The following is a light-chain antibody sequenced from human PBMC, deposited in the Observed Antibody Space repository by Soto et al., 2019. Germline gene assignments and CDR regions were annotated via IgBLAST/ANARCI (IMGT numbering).Light chain of an antibody. CDR3: HHFGSLPET. Sequence: EVVLTQSPGTLSLSPGERVTLSCRASQSVASSYLAWYQQKPGRAPRLLFYSASSRAAGIPDRFSGSGSGTDFTLTISRLEPEDFAVYYCHHFGSLPETFGQWTNVE. V-gene: IGKV3-20*01. J-gene: IGKJ1*01. CDR2: SAS. CDR1: QSVASSY.